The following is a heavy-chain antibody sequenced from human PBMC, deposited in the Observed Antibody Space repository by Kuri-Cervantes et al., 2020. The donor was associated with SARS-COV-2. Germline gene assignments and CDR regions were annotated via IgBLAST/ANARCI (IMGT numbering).Heavy chain of an antibody. D-gene: IGHD2-21*02. V-gene: IGHV3-30*18. CDR1: GFTFSHFA. CDR2: ISYDGNNK. Sequence: LSLTCAASGFTFSHFALFWVRQAPGKGLEWVAVISYDGNNKYYSDSVMGRFTISRDDSTNTVYLQMNSLRAEDTAVYYCAKDVDWYSMSYYYSMDVWGQGTTVTVSS. J-gene: IGHJ6*02. CDR3: AKDVDWYSMSYYYSMDV.